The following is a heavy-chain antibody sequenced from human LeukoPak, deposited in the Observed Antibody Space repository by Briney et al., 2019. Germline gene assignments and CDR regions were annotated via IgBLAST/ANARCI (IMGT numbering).Heavy chain of an antibody. CDR1: GFTFSSFW. J-gene: IGHJ6*02. CDR2: IKQDESEK. V-gene: IGHV3-7*01. CDR3: ARDRGYCGSTSYPHYYYGMDV. D-gene: IGHD2-2*01. Sequence: GGSLRLSCAASGFTFSSFWMSWVRQAPGKGLEWVANIKQDESEKYYVDSVKGRFTISRDNAKNSLYLQMNSLRAEDTAVYYCARDRGYCGSTSYPHYYYGMDVWGQGTTVTVSS.